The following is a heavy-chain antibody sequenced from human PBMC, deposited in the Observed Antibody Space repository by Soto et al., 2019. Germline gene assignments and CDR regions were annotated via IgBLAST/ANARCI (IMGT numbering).Heavy chain of an antibody. D-gene: IGHD5-12*01. CDR2: MNPNSCNP. CDR1: GYTFTSYD. CDR3: ARAGDSGYDYGEGGYYGMDV. Sequence: QVQLVQSGAEVKKPGASVKVSCKASGYTFTSYDINWVRQATGQGLEWMGWMNPNSCNPGYAQKFQGRVTMTRNTSRSTAYMELSSLRSEDTAVYYCARAGDSGYDYGEGGYYGMDVWGQGTTVTVSS. J-gene: IGHJ6*02. V-gene: IGHV1-8*01.